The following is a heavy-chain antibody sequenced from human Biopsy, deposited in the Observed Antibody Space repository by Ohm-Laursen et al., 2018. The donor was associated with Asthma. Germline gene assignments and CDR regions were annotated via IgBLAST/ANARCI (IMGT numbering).Heavy chain of an antibody. J-gene: IGHJ6*02. D-gene: IGHD3-10*01. CDR1: GYTFNSAG. Sequence: ASVKVSCKTSGYTFNSAGITWVRQAPGQGLEWMGWISVYNGNAKVAQKLQDRITMITDTSTSTAYMELRSLRSDDTAVYFCARAVDYSHYYGIDVWGQGTTVTVS. CDR2: ISVYNGNA. V-gene: IGHV1-18*01. CDR3: ARAVDYSHYYGIDV.